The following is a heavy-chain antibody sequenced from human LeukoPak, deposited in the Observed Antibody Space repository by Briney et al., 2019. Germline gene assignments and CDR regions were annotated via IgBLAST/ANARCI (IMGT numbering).Heavy chain of an antibody. CDR1: GYTFTSYG. CDR3: ARVGAVAGISDY. CDR2: ISAYNGNT. Sequence: ASVKVSFTASGYTFTSYGISWVRQAPGQGLEWMGWISAYNGNTNYAQKLQGRVTMTTDTSTSTAYMELRSLRSDDTAVYYCARVGAVAGISDYWGQGTLVTVSS. J-gene: IGHJ4*02. V-gene: IGHV1-18*01. D-gene: IGHD6-19*01.